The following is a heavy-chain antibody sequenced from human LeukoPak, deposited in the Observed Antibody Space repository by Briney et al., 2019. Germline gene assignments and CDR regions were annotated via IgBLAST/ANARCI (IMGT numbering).Heavy chain of an antibody. D-gene: IGHD6-13*01. J-gene: IGHJ4*02. CDR3: AKAAAADYFDY. CDR2: IYSDGST. V-gene: IGHV3-66*02. CDR1: GFIVSSNY. Sequence: HPGGSLRLSCAASGFIVSSNYMNWVRRAPGKGLEWVSVIYSDGSTYYADSVKGRFIISRDNSKNTLYLQMNSLRAEDTAVYYCAKAAAADYFDYWGQGTLVTVSS.